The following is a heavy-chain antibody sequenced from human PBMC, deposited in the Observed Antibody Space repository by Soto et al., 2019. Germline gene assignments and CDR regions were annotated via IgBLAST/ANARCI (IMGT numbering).Heavy chain of an antibody. Sequence: QVQLVQSGAEVKKPGSSVRISCKASGDTLDTYAFTWVRQAPGQGLEWLGGVIPVFDTAHYAQHFQGRVTITADEFSSTAYLELRSLRPEDTAVYYCARGLGASTRDRECSRHTCYVAGGYWGQGTLVTVSS. CDR3: ARGLGASTRDRECSRHTCYVAGGY. V-gene: IGHV1-69*01. D-gene: IGHD2-2*01. J-gene: IGHJ4*02. CDR2: VIPVFDTA. CDR1: GDTLDTYA.